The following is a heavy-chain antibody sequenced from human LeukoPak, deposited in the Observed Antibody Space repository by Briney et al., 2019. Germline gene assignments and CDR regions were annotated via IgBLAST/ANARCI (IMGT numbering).Heavy chain of an antibody. J-gene: IGHJ4*02. CDR2: IIPIFGTA. Sequence: SVKVSCKASGGTFSSYAISWVRQAPGQGLEWMGGIIPIFGTANYAQKFQGRVTITADESTSTAYMELSSLRSEDTAVYYCARGVRFFAGTPIFDYWGQEPLVTVSS. V-gene: IGHV1-69*13. CDR3: ARGVRFFAGTPIFDY. D-gene: IGHD3-3*01. CDR1: GGTFSSYA.